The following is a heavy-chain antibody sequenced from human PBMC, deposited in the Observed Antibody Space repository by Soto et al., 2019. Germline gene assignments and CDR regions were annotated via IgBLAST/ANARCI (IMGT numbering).Heavy chain of an antibody. CDR1: GDSISSRNYY. Sequence: SETLSLTCTVSGDSISSRNYYWGWIRQPPGKELEWIGDIYHSGSTYYNPSLKSRVTMSVDTSKNQFSLRVSSVTAADTAVFYCARRPRGGYNWHPYYFDSWGPGTLVT. CDR3: ARRPRGGYNWHPYYFDS. V-gene: IGHV4-39*01. CDR2: IYHSGST. D-gene: IGHD1-20*01. J-gene: IGHJ4*02.